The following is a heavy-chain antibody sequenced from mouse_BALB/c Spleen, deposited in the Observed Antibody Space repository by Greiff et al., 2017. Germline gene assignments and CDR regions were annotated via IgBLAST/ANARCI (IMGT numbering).Heavy chain of an antibody. D-gene: IGHD2-3*01. CDR1: GFNIKDTY. J-gene: IGHJ2*01. CDR3: ARGGWLLPFDY. CDR2: IDPANGNT. V-gene: IGHV14-3*02. Sequence: EVQLQQPGAELVKPGASVKLSCTASGFNIKDTYMHWVKQRPEQGLEWIGRIDPANGNTKYDPKFQGKATITADTSSNTAYLQLSSLTSEDTAVYYCARGGWLLPFDYWGQGTTLTVSS.